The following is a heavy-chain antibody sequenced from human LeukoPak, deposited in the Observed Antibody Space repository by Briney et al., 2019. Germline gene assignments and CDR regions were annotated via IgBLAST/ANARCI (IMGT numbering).Heavy chain of an antibody. CDR1: GFTFSDYY. CDR2: ISSSGSTI. J-gene: IGHJ5*02. Sequence: KPGGSLRLSCAASGFTFSDYYMSWIRQAPGKGLEWVSYISSSGSTIYYADSVKGRFTISRDNAKNSLYLRMNSLRAEDTAMYYCARRRFWSGPNWFDPWGQGTLVTVSS. D-gene: IGHD3-3*01. V-gene: IGHV3-11*04. CDR3: ARRRFWSGPNWFDP.